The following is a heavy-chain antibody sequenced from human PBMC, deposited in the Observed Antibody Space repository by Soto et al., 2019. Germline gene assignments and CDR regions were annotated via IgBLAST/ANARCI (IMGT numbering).Heavy chain of an antibody. CDR1: GFTFSSYA. CDR3: AKAPSTGDFWSGYINWFDP. J-gene: IGHJ5*02. V-gene: IGHV3-23*01. CDR2: ISGSGGST. D-gene: IGHD3-3*01. Sequence: PGGSLRLCCAASGFTFSSYAMGWVRQEPGKGLEWVSAISGSGGSTYYADSVKGRFTISRDNSKNTLYLQMNSLRAEDTAVYYCAKAPSTGDFWSGYINWFDPWGQGTLVTVSS.